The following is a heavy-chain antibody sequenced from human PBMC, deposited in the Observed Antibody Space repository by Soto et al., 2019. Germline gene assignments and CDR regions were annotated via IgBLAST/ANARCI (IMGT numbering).Heavy chain of an antibody. Sequence: QVQLQESGPGLVKPSETLSLTCSVSGGSISSYYWRWIRLPPGKGLEWIGYVYYSGSTNYNPSLKSRVTIAVDTSKNQFSLKLSSVTAADTAVYYCARELFGRSVWFDPWGQGTLVTVSS. J-gene: IGHJ5*02. CDR2: VYYSGST. CDR1: GGSISSYY. D-gene: IGHD3-10*01. V-gene: IGHV4-59*01. CDR3: ARELFGRSVWFDP.